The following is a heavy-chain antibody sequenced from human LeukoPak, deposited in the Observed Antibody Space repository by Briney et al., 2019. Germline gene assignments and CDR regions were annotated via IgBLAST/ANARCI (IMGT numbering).Heavy chain of an antibody. J-gene: IGHJ4*02. CDR3: ARGTHTYSSGWYDY. D-gene: IGHD6-19*01. CDR2: IKPDGSQQ. CDR1: GFTFSIYW. V-gene: IGHV3-7*01. Sequence: GGSLRLSCAASGFTFSIYWMSWVRQPPGKGLEWVANIKPDGSQQYHVDSVRGRYTMSRDNAGNSLYLQMNSLRAEDTAVYYCARGTHTYSSGWYDYWGQGTLVTVSS.